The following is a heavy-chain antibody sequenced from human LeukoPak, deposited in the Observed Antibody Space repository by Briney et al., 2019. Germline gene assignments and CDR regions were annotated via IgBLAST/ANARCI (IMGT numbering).Heavy chain of an antibody. Sequence: PSETLSLTCAVSGDSISSTNWWTWVRPPPGKGLEWIGEIYHSGSTNYNPSLESRVTISVDKSKNQFSLKLSSVTATDTAVYYCASLGSRPGYYGSDYYYMDVWGKGTTVTVSS. CDR1: GDSISSTNW. CDR3: ASLGSRPGYYGSDYYYMDV. V-gene: IGHV4-4*02. D-gene: IGHD3-10*01. CDR2: IYHSGST. J-gene: IGHJ6*03.